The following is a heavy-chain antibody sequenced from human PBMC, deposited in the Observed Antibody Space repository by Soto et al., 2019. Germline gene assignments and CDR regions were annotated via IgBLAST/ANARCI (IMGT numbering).Heavy chain of an antibody. CDR3: AREPGTLGPNWLEP. CDR1: GFIFSDHA. J-gene: IGHJ5*02. D-gene: IGHD1-26*01. CDR2: ISASGGTI. Sequence: GGSLRLSCAASGFIFSDHALNWVRQAPGKGLEWVSGISASGGTIEYAASVKGRFTVSRDNSNGTLFLHMESLKTDDTAVYYCAREPGTLGPNWLEPWGQGTLVTVSS. V-gene: IGHV3-23*01.